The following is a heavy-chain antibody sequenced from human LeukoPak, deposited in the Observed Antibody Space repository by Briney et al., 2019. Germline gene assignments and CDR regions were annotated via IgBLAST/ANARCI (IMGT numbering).Heavy chain of an antibody. CDR2: INHGGST. V-gene: IGHV4-39*02. Sequence: KPSETLSLTCTVSGGSISSSSYYWGWIRQPPGKGLEWIGEINHGGSTNYNPSLKSRVSISVDTSKNHFSLKLNSVTAADTAVYYCARKQELLRYYYYGMDVWGQGTTVTVSS. CDR3: ARKQELLRYYYYGMDV. J-gene: IGHJ6*02. D-gene: IGHD2-15*01. CDR1: GGSISSSSYY.